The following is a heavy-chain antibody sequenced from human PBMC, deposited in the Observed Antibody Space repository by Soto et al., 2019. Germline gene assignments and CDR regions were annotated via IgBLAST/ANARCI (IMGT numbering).Heavy chain of an antibody. J-gene: IGHJ5*02. V-gene: IGHV3-23*01. Sequence: PGGSLRLSCAASGFPFSVYAMSWVRQAPGEGLEWVSAISGTNGRTYYVDSVKGRFSMSRDNSKNMLYLQMNSLRAEDTAVYYCAKHRVWFGELGPWGQGTLVTVSS. CDR1: GFPFSVYA. CDR3: AKHRVWFGELGP. D-gene: IGHD3-10*01. CDR2: ISGTNGRT.